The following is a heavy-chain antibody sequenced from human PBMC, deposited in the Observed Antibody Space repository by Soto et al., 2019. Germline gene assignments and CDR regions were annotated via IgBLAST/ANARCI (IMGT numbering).Heavy chain of an antibody. CDR3: ARGYDYVWGSYRDYYYYYGMDV. CDR1: GGTFSSYA. Sequence: QVQLVQSGAEVKKPGSSVKVSCKASGGTFSSYAISWVRQAPGQGLEWMGGIIPIFGTANYAQKFQGRVTITADESTSTAYMELSSLRSEDTAVYYCARGYDYVWGSYRDYYYYYGMDVWGQGTTVTVSS. D-gene: IGHD3-16*02. CDR2: IIPIFGTA. V-gene: IGHV1-69*01. J-gene: IGHJ6*02.